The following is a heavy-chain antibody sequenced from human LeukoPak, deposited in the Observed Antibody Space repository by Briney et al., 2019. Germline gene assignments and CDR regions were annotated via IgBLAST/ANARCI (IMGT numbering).Heavy chain of an antibody. CDR2: INHSGST. Sequence: SETLSLTCAAYGGSFSGYYWSWIRQPPGKGLEWIGEINHSGSTNYNPSLKSRVTISVDTSKNQFSLKLSSVTAADTAVYYCARLLGYYDSSGVFDYWGQGTLVTVSS. CDR1: GGSFSGYY. J-gene: IGHJ4*02. CDR3: ARLLGYYDSSGVFDY. V-gene: IGHV4-34*01. D-gene: IGHD3-22*01.